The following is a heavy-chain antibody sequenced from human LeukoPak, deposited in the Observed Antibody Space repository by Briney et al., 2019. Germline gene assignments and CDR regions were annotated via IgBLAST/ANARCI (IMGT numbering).Heavy chain of an antibody. CDR3: AKRDSAGSGTGKYYFDY. CDR1: GFTFSSYG. J-gene: IGHJ4*02. Sequence: PGGSLRLSCAASGFTFSSYGMSWVRQAPGKGLEWLSAISGSAGNTNYADSVKGRFTLSRDNSGNTLYLQMNSLRAEDTAVYYCAKRDSAGSGTGKYYFDYWGQGTLITVSS. D-gene: IGHD6-13*01. CDR2: ISGSAGNT. V-gene: IGHV3-23*01.